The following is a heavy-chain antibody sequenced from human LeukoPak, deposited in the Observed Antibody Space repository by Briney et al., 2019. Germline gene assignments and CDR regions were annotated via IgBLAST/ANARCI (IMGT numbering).Heavy chain of an antibody. CDR2: IYNGGTT. V-gene: IGHV3-53*01. CDR3: ARVYYNSGWYGEGYHYYVDV. D-gene: IGHD6-19*01. J-gene: IGHJ6*03. CDR1: GFTVSNTY. Sequence: GGSLRLSCAASGFTVSNTYMNWVRRAPGKGLEWVSIIYNGGTTYYADSVKGRFTISRDNSKNTLYLQMNSLRAEDTAIYYCARVYYNSGWYGEGYHYYVDVWGKGTTVTVSS.